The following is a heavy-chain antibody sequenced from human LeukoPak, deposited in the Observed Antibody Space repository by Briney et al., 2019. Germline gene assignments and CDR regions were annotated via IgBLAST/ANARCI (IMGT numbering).Heavy chain of an antibody. D-gene: IGHD4-17*01. CDR3: ARDFDYGDYGAFDI. Sequence: GVSLRLSCAASGFTVSSKCMSWVRQAPGKGLEWVSVIYSGGDTFYADSVEGRFTISRDNSKNTLYLQMNSLRAEDTAVYYCARDFDYGDYGAFDIWGQGTMVTVSS. CDR1: GFTVSSKC. CDR2: IYSGGDT. V-gene: IGHV3-53*01. J-gene: IGHJ3*02.